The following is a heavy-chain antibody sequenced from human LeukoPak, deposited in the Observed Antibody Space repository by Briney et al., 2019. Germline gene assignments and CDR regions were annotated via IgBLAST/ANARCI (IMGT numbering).Heavy chain of an antibody. J-gene: IGHJ4*02. CDR3: AKGRRVTPAGVWDY. Sequence: GGSLRLSCAASGFTFSSYAMSWVRQAPGRGLEWVSIISGSDDFTYYADSVKGRFTITRDNSKNTLHLQMISLRAEDTAVYYCAKGRRVTPAGVWDYWGQGTLVTVSS. CDR1: GFTFSSYA. D-gene: IGHD4-23*01. V-gene: IGHV3-23*01. CDR2: ISGSDDFT.